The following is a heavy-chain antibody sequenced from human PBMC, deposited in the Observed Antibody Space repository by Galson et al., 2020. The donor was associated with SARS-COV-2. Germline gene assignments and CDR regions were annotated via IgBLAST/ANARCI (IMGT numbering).Heavy chain of an antibody. J-gene: IGHJ1*01. CDR2: IKGDGSEK. V-gene: IGHV3-7*01. CDR3: ARGDYDLLSGYWNAEYFQH. Sequence: GGSLRLSCAASGFTFSSFWMNWVRQAPGKGLEWVASIKGDGSEKFYVDSVKGRFAISRDNAKNSLFLQMNSLRVDDTAVYYCARGDYDLLSGYWNAEYFQHWGPGTLVTVSS. D-gene: IGHD3-3*01. CDR1: GFTFSSFW.